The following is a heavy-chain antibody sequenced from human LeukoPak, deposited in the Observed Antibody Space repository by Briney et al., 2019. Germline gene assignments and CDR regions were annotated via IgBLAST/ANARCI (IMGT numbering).Heavy chain of an antibody. J-gene: IGHJ6*03. Sequence: GGSLRLSCAASGITFSSHAMSWVRDAPGKGLEWVSLINGSGGHTYYGDSVKGRFTISRDNSTNRLYLQMNSLRPEDTAVYYCAKGGAATMRDGYNYYYYYMEVWGRGTTVTVSS. CDR2: INGSGGHT. V-gene: IGHV3-23*01. CDR1: GITFSSHA. CDR3: AKGGAATMRDGYNYYYYYMEV. D-gene: IGHD5-24*01.